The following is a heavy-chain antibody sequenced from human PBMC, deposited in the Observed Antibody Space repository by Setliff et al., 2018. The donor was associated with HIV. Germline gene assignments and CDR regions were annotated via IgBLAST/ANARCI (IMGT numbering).Heavy chain of an antibody. Sequence: SETLSLTCTVSGGSISSYYWGWIRQPPGKGLEWIGTISYTGSTYYDPSLKSRVTISLDTSKNQFFLKLSSVTAPDTAIYYCARQTWEYYDTLTGYYRSPKNFDSWGQGTLVTAPQ. CDR2: ISYTGST. CDR3: ARQTWEYYDTLTGYYRSPKNFDS. D-gene: IGHD3-9*01. CDR1: GGSISSYY. V-gene: IGHV4-39*01. J-gene: IGHJ4*02.